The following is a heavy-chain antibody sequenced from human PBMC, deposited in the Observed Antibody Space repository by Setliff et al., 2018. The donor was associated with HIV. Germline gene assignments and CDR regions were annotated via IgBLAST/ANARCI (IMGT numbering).Heavy chain of an antibody. CDR1: GYTFTSCF. D-gene: IGHD6-13*01. Sequence: ASVKVSCKASGYTFTSCFLHWVRQAPGQGLEYMGIINPSDGSADYVEKFQDRVTITRDTSTSTVYMELRSLRSEDTAIYYCVKEYHTTATDTRVANYFDYWGQGTLVTVSS. CDR2: INPSDGSA. J-gene: IGHJ4*02. V-gene: IGHV1-46*01. CDR3: VKEYHTTATDTRVANYFDY.